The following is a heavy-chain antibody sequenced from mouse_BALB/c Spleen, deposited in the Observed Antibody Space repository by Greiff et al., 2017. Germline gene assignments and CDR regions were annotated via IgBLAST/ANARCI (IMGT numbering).Heavy chain of an antibody. CDR1: GFTFSSYT. CDR2: FSNGGGST. D-gene: IGHD2-14*01. Sequence: DVQLQESGGGLVQPGGSLKLSCAASGFTFSSYTMSWVHQTSAKRLEWVAYFSNGGGSTYYPDTVKGRFTISRDNAKNTLYLQMSSLKSEDTAMCYCARRDRYDGYFDDWGEGTTLTVSS. V-gene: IGHV5-12-2*01. CDR3: ARRDRYDGYFDD. J-gene: IGHJ2*01.